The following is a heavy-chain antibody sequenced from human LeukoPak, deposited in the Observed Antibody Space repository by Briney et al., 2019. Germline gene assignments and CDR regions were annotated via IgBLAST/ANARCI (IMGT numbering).Heavy chain of an antibody. CDR3: ARHPFATPFDY. D-gene: IGHD2-15*01. J-gene: IGHJ4*02. CDR1: NGPIDSYY. Sequence: SETLSLTCIVSNGPIDSYYWSWIRQPPGKGLEWIGYAYYSGHTNYNSSLKSRVTMSLDTSKSQFSLRLSSVTAADTAVYFCARHPFATPFDYWGPGTLVTVSS. V-gene: IGHV4-59*08. CDR2: AYYSGHT.